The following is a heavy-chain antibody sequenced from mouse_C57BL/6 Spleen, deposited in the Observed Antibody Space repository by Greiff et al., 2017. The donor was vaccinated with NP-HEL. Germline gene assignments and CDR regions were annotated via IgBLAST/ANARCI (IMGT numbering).Heavy chain of an antibody. CDR3: APIYYGNSYGDFDV. V-gene: IGHV1-64*01. Sequence: VQLQQSGAELVKPGASVKLSCKTSGYTFTSYWMHWVKQRPGQGLEWIGMIHPNSGSTNYNEKFKSKATLTVDKSSSTAYMQLSSLTSEDSAVYYFAPIYYGNSYGDFDVWGTGTTVTVSS. J-gene: IGHJ1*03. D-gene: IGHD2-1*01. CDR1: GYTFTSYW. CDR2: IHPNSGST.